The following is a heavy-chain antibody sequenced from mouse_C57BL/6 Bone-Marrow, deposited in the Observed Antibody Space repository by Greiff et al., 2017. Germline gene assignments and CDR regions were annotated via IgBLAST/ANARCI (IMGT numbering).Heavy chain of an antibody. Sequence: EVHLVESGGGLVKPGGSLKLSCAASGFTFSSYAMSWVRQTPEKRLEWVATISDGGSYTYYPDNVKGRFTLSRDNAKNNLYLQMSHLKSEDTAVYYCARGLAGSSYWFAYWGQGTLVTVSA. CDR1: GFTFSSYA. V-gene: IGHV5-4*01. CDR3: ARGLAGSSYWFAY. CDR2: ISDGGSYT. D-gene: IGHD1-1*01. J-gene: IGHJ3*01.